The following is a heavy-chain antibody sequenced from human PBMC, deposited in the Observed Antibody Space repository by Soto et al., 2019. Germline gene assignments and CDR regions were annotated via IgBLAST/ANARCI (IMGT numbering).Heavy chain of an antibody. CDR3: ARGRSGSYVFDY. CDR2: ISSSSSYI. V-gene: IGHV3-21*01. Sequence: GGSLRLSCAASGFTFSSYSMNWFRQAPGKGLEWVSSISSSSSYIYYADSVKGRFTISRDNAKNSLYLQMNSLRAEDTAVYYCARGRSGSYVFDYWGQGTLVTVSS. J-gene: IGHJ4*02. D-gene: IGHD3-10*01. CDR1: GFTFSSYS.